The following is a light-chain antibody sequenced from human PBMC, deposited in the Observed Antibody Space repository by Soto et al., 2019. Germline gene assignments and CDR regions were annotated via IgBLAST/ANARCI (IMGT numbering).Light chain of an antibody. V-gene: IGLV2-14*01. CDR3: SSYTSSSAYV. Sequence: QSALTQPASVSGSPGQSITISCTGTSSDVGGYNYVSWYQQHPGKAPKLMIYDVSNRPSGVSNRFSGSKSGNTASLTISGLQAEHEGDYYCSSYTSSSAYVFGPGTKVTVL. CDR1: SSDVGGYNY. CDR2: DVS. J-gene: IGLJ1*01.